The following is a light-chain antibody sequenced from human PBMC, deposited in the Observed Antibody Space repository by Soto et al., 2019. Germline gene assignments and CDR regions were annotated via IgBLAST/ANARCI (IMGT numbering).Light chain of an antibody. CDR2: DVS. V-gene: IGLV2-14*01. CDR3: SSYTSSFL. CDR1: SSDVGGYNY. Sequence: QSALTQPASVSGSPGQSITISCTGTSSDVGGYNYVSWYQQHPGKAPKLMIYDVSNRPSGVSNRFSGSKSGNTASLTISGLQAEDGADYYCSSYTSSFLFGGGTKLTVL. J-gene: IGLJ2*01.